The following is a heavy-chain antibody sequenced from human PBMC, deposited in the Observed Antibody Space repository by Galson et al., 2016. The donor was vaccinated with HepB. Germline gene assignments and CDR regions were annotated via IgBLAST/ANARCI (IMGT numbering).Heavy chain of an antibody. D-gene: IGHD3-10*01. CDR2: ISYDGSNK. CDR1: GFTFSSYG. CDR3: AKDDYYGSGSYYSYYYYGMDV. J-gene: IGHJ6*02. Sequence: SLRLSCAASGFTFSSYGMHWVRQAPGKGLEWVAVISYDGSNKDYTDSVKGRFTISRDNYKNTLYLQMNSLRVEETAVYYCAKDDYYGSGSYYSYYYYGMDVWGQGTTVTVSS. V-gene: IGHV3-30*18.